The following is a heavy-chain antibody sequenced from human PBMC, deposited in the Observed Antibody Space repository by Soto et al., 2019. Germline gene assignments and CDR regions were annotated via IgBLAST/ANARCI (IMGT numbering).Heavy chain of an antibody. Sequence: ASVKVSCKASGGTFSSYAISWVRRAPGQGLEWMGGIIPIFGTANYAQKFQGRVTITADKSTSTAYMELSSLRSEDTAVYYCATTGYCGGHCYPYYYYHGMDVWGQGTTVTVSS. CDR1: GGTFSSYA. J-gene: IGHJ6*02. D-gene: IGHD2-21*02. CDR3: ATTGYCGGHCYPYYYYHGMDV. V-gene: IGHV1-69*06. CDR2: IIPIFGTA.